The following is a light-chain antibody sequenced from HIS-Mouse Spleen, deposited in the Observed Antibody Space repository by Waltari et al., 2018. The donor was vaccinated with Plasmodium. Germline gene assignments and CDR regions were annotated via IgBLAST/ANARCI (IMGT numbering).Light chain of an antibody. V-gene: IGLV3-21*03. Sequence: SYVLTQPPSVSVAPGKTARITCGGNNIGSKSVHWYQQKPGQAPVLGVYEDRDRPSGIPERFSGSNAGNTATLTISRVEAGDEADYYCQVWDSSSDHVVFGGGTKLTVL. CDR3: QVWDSSSDHVV. J-gene: IGLJ2*01. CDR1: NIGSKS. CDR2: EDR.